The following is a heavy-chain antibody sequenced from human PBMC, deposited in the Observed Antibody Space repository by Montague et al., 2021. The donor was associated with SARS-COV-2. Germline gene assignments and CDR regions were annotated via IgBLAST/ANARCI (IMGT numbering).Heavy chain of an antibody. CDR3: ARLDDAVVPSRILGVGPYYPYAAMDV. CDR1: GGSFSTYS. V-gene: IGHV4-34*01. D-gene: IGHD3-10*01. CDR2: IYHGGST. J-gene: IGHJ6*04. Sequence: SETLSLTCAVHGGSFSTYSWNWIRQPPGKGLEWIGEIYHGGSTNYNPSLKSRVTISADTSKNQFSLKLTSVAAADTAVYYCARLDDAVVPSRILGVGPYYPYAAMDVWGKGTTVTVSS.